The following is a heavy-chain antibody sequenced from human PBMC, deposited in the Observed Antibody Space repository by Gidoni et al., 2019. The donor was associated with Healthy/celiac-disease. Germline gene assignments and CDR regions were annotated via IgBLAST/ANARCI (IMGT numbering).Heavy chain of an antibody. Sequence: EVQLVESGGGLVKPGGSLRLSCAASRFTFSSYSMNWVHQDPGKGLEWVSSISSSSNYIYYGDSVKGRFTISRDNAKNSLDLQMNSLRAEDTALYYCATLSTAGVDYWGQGTLVTVSS. J-gene: IGHJ4*02. CDR2: ISSSSNYI. CDR1: RFTFSSYS. D-gene: IGHD6-13*01. CDR3: ATLSTAGVDY. V-gene: IGHV3-21*01.